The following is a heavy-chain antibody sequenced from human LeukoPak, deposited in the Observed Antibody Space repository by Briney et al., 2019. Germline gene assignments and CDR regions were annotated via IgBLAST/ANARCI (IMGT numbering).Heavy chain of an antibody. CDR2: IYSGGNT. D-gene: IGHD3-10*01. CDR1: GFTVSSNY. CDR3: ARGITMVRGLPQPYAY. J-gene: IGHJ4*02. Sequence: PGGSLRLSCAASGFTVSSNYMSWVRQAPGKGLEWVSVIYSGGNTYYADSVKGRFTISRDNSKNTLYLQMNNLRAEDTAVYYCARGITMVRGLPQPYAYWGQGTLVTVSS. V-gene: IGHV3-66*01.